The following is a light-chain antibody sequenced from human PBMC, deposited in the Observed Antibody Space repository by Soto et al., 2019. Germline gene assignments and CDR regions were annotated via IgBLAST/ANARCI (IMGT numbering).Light chain of an antibody. J-gene: IGKJ1*01. CDR1: QSLKHSDGNTY. CDR3: MQGTHWPWT. CDR2: EVS. Sequence: DVVMTQSPLSLPVTLGQPASISCRSSQSLKHSDGNTYLNWFQQRPGQSPRRLIYEVSDRDSGVRDRFSGSGSGTDFTLKISRVEAEDVGVYYCMQGTHWPWTFGQGTEVEVK. V-gene: IGKV2-30*02.